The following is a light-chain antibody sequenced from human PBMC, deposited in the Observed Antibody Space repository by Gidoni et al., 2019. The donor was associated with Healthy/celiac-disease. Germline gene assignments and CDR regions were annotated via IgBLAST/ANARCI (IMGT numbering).Light chain of an antibody. Sequence: EIVLTHTPGTLSLSPGERATLSCRASQSVSSSYLAWYQQKPGQAPRLLIYGASSRASGIPDRFSGSGSGTDFTLTISRLEPEDFAVYYCQQYGRSSSYTFGQGTKLEIK. V-gene: IGKV3-20*01. J-gene: IGKJ2*01. CDR2: GAS. CDR1: QSVSSSY. CDR3: QQYGRSSSYT.